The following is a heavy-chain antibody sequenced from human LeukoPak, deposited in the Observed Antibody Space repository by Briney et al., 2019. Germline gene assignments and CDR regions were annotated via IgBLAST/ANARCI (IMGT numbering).Heavy chain of an antibody. CDR1: GGSFSGYY. Sequence: TSETLSLTCAVYGGSFSGYYWSWIRQPPGKGLEWIGEINHSGSTNYNPSLKSRVTISVDTSKNQFSLKLSSVTAADTAVYYCASSRYYYDSSGYFHREFDYWGQGTLVTVSS. CDR2: INHSGST. CDR3: ASSRYYYDSSGYFHREFDY. J-gene: IGHJ4*02. D-gene: IGHD3-22*01. V-gene: IGHV4-34*01.